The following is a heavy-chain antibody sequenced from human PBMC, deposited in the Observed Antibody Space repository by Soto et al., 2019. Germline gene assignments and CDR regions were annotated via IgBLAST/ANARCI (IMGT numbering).Heavy chain of an antibody. J-gene: IGHJ6*02. V-gene: IGHV3-11*01. CDR1: GFTFSDYY. CDR2: ISSSCSTI. Sequence: PGGSLRLSCAASGFTFSDYYMSWIRQAPGKGLEWVSYISSSCSTIYYAASVKGRFTISRDNAKNSLYLQMNSLRAEDTAVYYCARDPDGSSYGMDVWGQGTTVTVSS. D-gene: IGHD2-15*01. CDR3: ARDPDGSSYGMDV.